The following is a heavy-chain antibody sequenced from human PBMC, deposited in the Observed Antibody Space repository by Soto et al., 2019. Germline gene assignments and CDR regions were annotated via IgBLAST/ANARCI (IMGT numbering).Heavy chain of an antibody. Sequence: GGSLRLSCAASGFTFSNYGMHWARQAPGKGLEWVAAILYDGSNKYYADSVKGRFTISRDNSKNTLYLQMNSLRAEDTAVYYCAGGTYYFDYSGQGTQVTVSS. V-gene: IGHV3-33*01. CDR1: GFTFSNYG. J-gene: IGHJ4*02. D-gene: IGHD3-16*01. CDR3: AGGTYYFDY. CDR2: ILYDGSNK.